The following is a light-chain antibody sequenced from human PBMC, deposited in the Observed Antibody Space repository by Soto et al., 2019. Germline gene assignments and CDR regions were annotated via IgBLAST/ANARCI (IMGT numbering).Light chain of an antibody. CDR3: AAWDDSLNGPV. Sequence: QSVLTQPPSASGTPGQRVTISCSGSSSNIGSNTVNWYQQLPGTAPKLLIYSNNQRTSGVTDRFSGSKSGTSASLAISCLQSEDEDDYYCAAWDDSLNGPVFGGGTKLTVL. V-gene: IGLV1-44*01. CDR1: SSNIGSNT. J-gene: IGLJ2*01. CDR2: SNN.